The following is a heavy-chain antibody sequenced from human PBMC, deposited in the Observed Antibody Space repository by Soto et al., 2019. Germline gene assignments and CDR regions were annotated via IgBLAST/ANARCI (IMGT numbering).Heavy chain of an antibody. CDR1: GASISSNIYY. Sequence: QVQLQESGPGLVKPSETLSLTCTVSGASISSNIYYWGWIRQPPGKGLEWIGSIYYTGNTFYNPSLKSRVPLSVATSENQFSLRLFSVTAADTAVYYCARHSHEDHGDPNWFDPWGQGTLVTVSS. D-gene: IGHD4-17*01. V-gene: IGHV4-39*01. CDR2: IYYTGNT. CDR3: ARHSHEDHGDPNWFDP. J-gene: IGHJ5*02.